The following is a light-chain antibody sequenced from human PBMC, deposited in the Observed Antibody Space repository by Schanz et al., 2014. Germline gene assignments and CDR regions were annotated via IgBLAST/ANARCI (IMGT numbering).Light chain of an antibody. CDR2: GAS. Sequence: EIVLTQSPGALSLSPGDRATLSCRASQSVSSIDLAWYQQKPGQAPRLLIYGASSRASGIPDRFSGSGYGTDFSLTITRLEPEDFAVYYCHHYSMSPLFGQGTKVEIK. J-gene: IGKJ1*01. CDR3: HHYSMSPL. CDR1: QSVSSID. V-gene: IGKV3-20*01.